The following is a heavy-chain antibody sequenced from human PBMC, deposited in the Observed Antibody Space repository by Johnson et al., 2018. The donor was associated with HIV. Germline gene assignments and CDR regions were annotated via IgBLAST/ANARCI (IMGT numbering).Heavy chain of an antibody. V-gene: IGHV3-23*04. CDR1: GFTFSSYG. CDR2: VTGTGGDT. J-gene: IGHJ3*02. Sequence: VQLVESGGGLVQPGGSLRLSCAASGFTFSSYGMSWVRQAPGKGLEWVSGVTGTGGDTYYADAVKGRFTTLNDNSKNTLYLQMNKQRAADTAVYFCASQVRGLRLGVDAFDIWGQGTMVTVSS. CDR3: ASQVRGLRLGVDAFDI. D-gene: IGHD3-16*01.